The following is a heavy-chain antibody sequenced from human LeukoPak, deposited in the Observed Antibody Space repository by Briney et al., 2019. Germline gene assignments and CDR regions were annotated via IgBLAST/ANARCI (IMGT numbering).Heavy chain of an antibody. D-gene: IGHD3-9*01. J-gene: IGHJ4*02. Sequence: SVKVSCKASGGTFSSYAISWVRQAPGQGLEWMGGIIPIFGTANYAQKFQGRVTITTDESTSTAYMELSSLRSEDTAVYYCARSPPVYYDILTGFYFDYWGQGTLVTVSS. CDR3: ARSPPVYYDILTGFYFDY. V-gene: IGHV1-69*05. CDR2: IIPIFGTA. CDR1: GGTFSSYA.